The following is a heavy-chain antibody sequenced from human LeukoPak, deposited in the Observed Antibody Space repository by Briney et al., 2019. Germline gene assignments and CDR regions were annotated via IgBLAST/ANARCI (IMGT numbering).Heavy chain of an antibody. CDR2: INPNSGGT. CDR1: GYTFTGYY. J-gene: IGHJ5*02. CDR3: ARCPPRLELLSGSSFGLNWFDP. D-gene: IGHD1-7*01. Sequence: PQASVKVSCKASGYTFTGYYMHWVRQAPGQGLEWMGWINPNSGGTNYAQKFQGRVTMTRDTSISTAYMELSRLRSDDTAVYYCARCPPRLELLSGSSFGLNWFDPWGQGTLVTVSS. V-gene: IGHV1-2*02.